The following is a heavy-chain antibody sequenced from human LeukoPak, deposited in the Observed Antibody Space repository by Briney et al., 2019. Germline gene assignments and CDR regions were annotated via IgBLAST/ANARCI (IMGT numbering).Heavy chain of an antibody. V-gene: IGHV3-48*03. D-gene: IGHD2-2*01. Sequence: PGGSLRLSCAASGFTFSNYEMNWVRQAPGKGLEWISYISSSGSTIYYADSVKGRFTISRDNAKNLLYLQMNSLRAEDTAVYYCARDEVVPAASYAFDIWGQGTMVTVSS. CDR1: GFTFSNYE. CDR2: ISSSGSTI. CDR3: ARDEVVPAASYAFDI. J-gene: IGHJ3*02.